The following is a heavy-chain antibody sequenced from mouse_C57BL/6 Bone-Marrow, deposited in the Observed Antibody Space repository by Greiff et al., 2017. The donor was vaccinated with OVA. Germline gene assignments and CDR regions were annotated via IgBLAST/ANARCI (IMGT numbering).Heavy chain of an antibody. J-gene: IGHJ4*01. CDR2: ISNLAYSI. CDR1: GFTFSDYG. Sequence: EVKLVESGGGLVQPGGSLKLSCTASGFTFSDYGMAWVRQAPRKGPEWVAFISNLAYSIYYADTVTGRFTISRENAKNTLYLEMSSLRSEDTAMYYCARHRRGNYDYYAMDYWGQGTSVTVSS. D-gene: IGHD2-1*01. CDR3: ARHRRGNYDYYAMDY. V-gene: IGHV5-15*01.